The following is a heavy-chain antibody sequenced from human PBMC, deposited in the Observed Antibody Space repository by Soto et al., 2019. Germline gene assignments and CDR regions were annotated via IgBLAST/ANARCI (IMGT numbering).Heavy chain of an antibody. D-gene: IGHD5-18*01. CDR1: GFTFDDYA. Sequence: GGSLRLSCAASGFTFDDYAMHWVRQAPGQGLEWVSGISWKSGSIGHADSVKGRFTISRDNAKNSLYLQMNSLRAEDTALYYCAKGFRKYSYVTDAFDIWGQGTMVTVSS. V-gene: IGHV3-9*01. CDR2: ISWKSGSI. J-gene: IGHJ3*02. CDR3: AKGFRKYSYVTDAFDI.